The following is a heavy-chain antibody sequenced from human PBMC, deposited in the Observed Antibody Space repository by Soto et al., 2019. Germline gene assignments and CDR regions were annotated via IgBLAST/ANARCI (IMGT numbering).Heavy chain of an antibody. J-gene: IGHJ3*02. CDR2: INHSGST. Sequence: QVQLQQWGAGLLKPSETLSLTCAVYGGSFSGYYWSWIRQPPGKGLEWIGEINHSGSTNYNPSLKSXXTXSEXTSKNQFSLKLSSVTAADTAVYSCARPAMGDAFDIWGQGTMVTVSS. CDR3: ARPAMGDAFDI. V-gene: IGHV4-34*01. CDR1: GGSFSGYY. D-gene: IGHD5-18*01.